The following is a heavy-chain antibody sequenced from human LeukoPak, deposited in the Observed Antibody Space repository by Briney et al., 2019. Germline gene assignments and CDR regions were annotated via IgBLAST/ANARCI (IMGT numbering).Heavy chain of an antibody. Sequence: SVKVSCKASGYTFTGYYMHWVRQAPGQGLEWMGGIIPIFGTANYAQKFQGRVTITADESTSTAYMELSSLRSEDTAVYYCARDSGPQSGSYFDYWGQGTLVTVSS. J-gene: IGHJ4*02. V-gene: IGHV1-69*13. CDR2: IIPIFGTA. CDR3: ARDSGPQSGSYFDY. D-gene: IGHD1-26*01. CDR1: GYTFTGYY.